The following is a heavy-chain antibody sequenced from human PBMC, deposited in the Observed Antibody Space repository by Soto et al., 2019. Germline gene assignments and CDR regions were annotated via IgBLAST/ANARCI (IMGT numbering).Heavy chain of an antibody. Sequence: EVQLVESGGGLVQPGGSLRLSCAASGFTFSGYWMSWVRQAPGKGLEWVANIKQDGSEQFYVDSVKGRFTISRDNAQNPLYLQMNSLRAEDTAVYYCAREAVWGQGTTVTVSS. J-gene: IGHJ6*02. CDR2: IKQDGSEQ. V-gene: IGHV3-7*05. CDR3: AREAV. CDR1: GFTFSGYW.